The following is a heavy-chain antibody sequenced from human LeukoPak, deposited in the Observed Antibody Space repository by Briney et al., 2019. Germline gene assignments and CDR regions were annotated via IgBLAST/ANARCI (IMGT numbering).Heavy chain of an antibody. Sequence: GRSLGVSCAASGYTFSRDAMHWVRQAPGKGLEWVAVISYDGGEKYYGDSVKGRFTISRDNSKNSLYLQMNSLRAEDTAVYYCAREEWLSYYYFDYWGQGTLVTVSS. CDR1: GYTFSRDA. V-gene: IGHV3-30*03. D-gene: IGHD3-3*01. CDR3: AREEWLSYYYFDY. CDR2: ISYDGGEK. J-gene: IGHJ4*02.